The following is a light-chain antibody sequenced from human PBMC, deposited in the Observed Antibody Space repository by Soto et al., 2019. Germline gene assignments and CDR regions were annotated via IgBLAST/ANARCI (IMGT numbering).Light chain of an antibody. CDR3: QQYDNLPPLFT. J-gene: IGKJ3*01. V-gene: IGKV1-33*01. CDR1: QDISNY. Sequence: DIQMTQSPSSLSASVGDRVTITCQASQDISNYLNWYQQKPGKAPKLLIYDASNLETGVPSRFSGSGSGTDFPFTIRSLQPEDIATYYCQQYDNLPPLFTFGPGTKVDIK. CDR2: DAS.